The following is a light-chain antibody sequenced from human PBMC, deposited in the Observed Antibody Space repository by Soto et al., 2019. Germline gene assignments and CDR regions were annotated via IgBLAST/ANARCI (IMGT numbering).Light chain of an antibody. CDR3: QQYYTTLT. Sequence: DIVMTQSPDSPAVSLGERATINCKSSQSVLYSSDNKNYLAWYQQKPGQPPKLLIYWASTRDSGVPDRFSGSGSGADFTLTISSLQAEDVAVYYCQQYYTTLTFGGGTKVEIK. J-gene: IGKJ4*01. V-gene: IGKV4-1*01. CDR2: WAS. CDR1: QSVLYSSDNKNY.